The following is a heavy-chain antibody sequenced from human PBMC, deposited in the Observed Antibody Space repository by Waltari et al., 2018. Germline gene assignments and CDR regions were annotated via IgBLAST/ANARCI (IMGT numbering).Heavy chain of an antibody. CDR3: AKGATVTYADY. CDR2: IYYSGST. CDR1: GGSISSSSYY. J-gene: IGHJ4*02. D-gene: IGHD4-17*01. V-gene: IGHV4-39*07. Sequence: QLQLQEPGPGLVKPSETLSLTCTVSGGSISSSSYYWGWIRQPPGKGLEWIGSIYYSGSTYYNPSLKSRVTISVDTSKNTLYLQMNSLRAEDTAMYYCAKGATVTYADYWGQGTLVTVSS.